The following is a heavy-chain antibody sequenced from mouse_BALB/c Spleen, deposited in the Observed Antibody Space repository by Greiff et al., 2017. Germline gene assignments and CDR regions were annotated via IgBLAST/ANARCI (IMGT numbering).Heavy chain of an antibody. V-gene: IGHV1-9*01. D-gene: IGHD2-12*01. J-gene: IGHJ4*01. CDR2: ILPGSGST. CDR1: GYTFSSYW. Sequence: QVQLQQSGAELMKPGASVKISCKATGYTFSSYWIEWVKQRPGHGLEWIGEILPGSGSTNYNEKFKGKATFTADTSSNTAYMQLSSLTSEDSAVYYCARSLRRGGYYAMDYWGQGTSVTVSS. CDR3: ARSLRRGGYYAMDY.